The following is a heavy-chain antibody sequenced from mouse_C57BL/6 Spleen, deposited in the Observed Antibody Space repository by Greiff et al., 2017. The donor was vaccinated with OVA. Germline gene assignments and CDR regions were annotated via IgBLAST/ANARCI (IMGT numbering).Heavy chain of an antibody. Sequence: EVQLQQSGAELVKPGASVKLSCTASGFNIKDYYMHWVKQRTEQGLEWIGRIDPEDGETKYATKFQGKATITADTSSNTAYLQLSSLTSEDTAVYYGARERGLYYSNDDAMDYWGQGTSVTVSS. D-gene: IGHD2-12*01. CDR3: ARERGLYYSNDDAMDY. CDR1: GFNIKDYY. J-gene: IGHJ4*01. CDR2: IDPEDGET. V-gene: IGHV14-2*01.